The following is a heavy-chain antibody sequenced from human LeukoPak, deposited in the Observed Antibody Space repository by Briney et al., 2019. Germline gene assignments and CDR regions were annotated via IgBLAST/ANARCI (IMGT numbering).Heavy chain of an antibody. CDR1: GDSVSSNSAA. J-gene: IGHJ3*02. CDR3: ARVPFTLNWEDAFDI. CDR2: TYYRSKWYN. Sequence: SQTLSLTYAISGDSVSSNSAAWNWLTQSPSRGLEWLGRTYYRSKWYNDYAVSVNSRLTINPDTSKNQFSLQLNSVTPEDTAVYYCARVPFTLNWEDAFDIWGQGTMVTVSS. V-gene: IGHV6-1*01. D-gene: IGHD7-27*01.